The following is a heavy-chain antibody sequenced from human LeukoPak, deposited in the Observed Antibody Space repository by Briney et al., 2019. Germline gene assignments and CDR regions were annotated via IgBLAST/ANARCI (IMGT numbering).Heavy chain of an antibody. D-gene: IGHD3-22*01. CDR3: ARISTYSSGDFDY. J-gene: IGHJ4*02. V-gene: IGHV2-70*11. CDR1: GFSLRISGMC. CDR2: IDWDDDK. Sequence: RQSGPTLVNPTQTLTLTCTFSGFSLRISGMCVSWIRQPPGKALEWFARIDWDDDKYYSTSLKTRLTISKDTSKNQVVLTMTNMDPVDTATYYCARISTYSSGDFDYWGQGTLVTVSS.